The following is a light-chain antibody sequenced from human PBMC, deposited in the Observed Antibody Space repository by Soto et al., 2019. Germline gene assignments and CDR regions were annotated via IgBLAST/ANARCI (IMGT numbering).Light chain of an antibody. V-gene: IGKV3-15*01. CDR2: GVS. J-gene: IGKJ1*01. CDR3: QQYNNWPQT. Sequence: ERVMTQSPVTLSVSPGESVTLSCRASQSVGTNLAWYQQKPGQAPSLLIYGVSTWPTGIPTRFSGSGSGRQFTLTISSLQSEDFAVYYCQQYNNWPQTFGQGTKVDIK. CDR1: QSVGTN.